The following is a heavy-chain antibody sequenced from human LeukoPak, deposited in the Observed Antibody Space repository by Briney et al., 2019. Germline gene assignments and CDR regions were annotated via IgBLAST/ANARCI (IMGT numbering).Heavy chain of an antibody. Sequence: SETLSLTCTVSGGSITDYYWIWIRQPPGKGLEWIGFIYYTGTTNYNASLKSRVTMSVDASKNQFSLRLNSVTAADTAVYYCARGGRNYNWNYVGIWGQGTLVTVSS. D-gene: IGHD1-7*01. J-gene: IGHJ4*02. CDR1: GGSITDYY. CDR2: IYYTGTT. CDR3: ARGGRNYNWNYVGI. V-gene: IGHV4-59*01.